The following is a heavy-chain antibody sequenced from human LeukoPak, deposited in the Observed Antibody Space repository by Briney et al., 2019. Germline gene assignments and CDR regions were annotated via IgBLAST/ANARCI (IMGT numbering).Heavy chain of an antibody. V-gene: IGHV3-21*01. CDR2: ISSSSSYI. CDR3: ARDLGSIVATIPAD. D-gene: IGHD5-12*01. Sequence: PGGSLRLSCAASGFTFSSYSMNWVRQAPGKGLEWVSSISSSSSYIYYADSVKGRFTISRDNAKNSLYLQMNSLRAEDTAVYYCARDLGSIVATIPADWGQGTLVTVSS. J-gene: IGHJ4*02. CDR1: GFTFSSYS.